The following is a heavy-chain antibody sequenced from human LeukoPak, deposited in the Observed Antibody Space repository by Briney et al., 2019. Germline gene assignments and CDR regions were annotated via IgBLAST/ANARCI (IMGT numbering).Heavy chain of an antibody. V-gene: IGHV1-2*02. J-gene: IGHJ5*02. Sequence: ASVKVSCKASGYTFTGYYMHWVRQAPGQGLEWMGWINPNSGGTNYAQKFQGRVTMTRDTSISTAYMELSRLRSDDTAVYYCARVNDIVVVPAAIGSFDPWGQGTLVTVSS. CDR2: INPNSGGT. D-gene: IGHD2-2*02. CDR1: GYTFTGYY. CDR3: ARVNDIVVVPAAIGSFDP.